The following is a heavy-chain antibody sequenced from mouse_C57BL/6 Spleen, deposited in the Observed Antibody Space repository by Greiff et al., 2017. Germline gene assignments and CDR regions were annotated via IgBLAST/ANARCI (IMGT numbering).Heavy chain of an antibody. CDR3: GAYYGSINYAMDY. V-gene: IGHV1-55*01. CDR1: GYTFTSYW. D-gene: IGHD1-1*01. Sequence: QVQLKQPGAELVKPGASVKMSCKASGYTFTSYWITWVKQRPGPGLEWIGDIYPGSGSTKYNEKFKSKATLTVDTSSSTAYLQLSSLTSEDSAVYYCGAYYGSINYAMDYWGQGTSVTVSS. CDR2: IYPGSGST. J-gene: IGHJ4*01.